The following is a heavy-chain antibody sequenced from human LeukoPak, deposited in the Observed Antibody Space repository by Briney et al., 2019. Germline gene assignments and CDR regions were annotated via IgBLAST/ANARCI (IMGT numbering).Heavy chain of an antibody. V-gene: IGHV3-48*03. Sequence: PGGSLRLSCAASGFTFSSYEMNWVRQAPGKGLEWVSYISSSGSNIYYADSVKGRFTISRDNAKNSLYLQMNSLRAEDTAVYYCESQYYDILTGYYHSFDYWGQGTLVTVSS. J-gene: IGHJ4*02. D-gene: IGHD3-9*01. CDR1: GFTFSSYE. CDR3: ESQYYDILTGYYHSFDY. CDR2: ISSSGSNI.